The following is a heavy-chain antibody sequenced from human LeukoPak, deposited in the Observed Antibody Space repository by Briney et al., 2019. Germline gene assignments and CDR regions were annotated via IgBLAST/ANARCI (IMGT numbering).Heavy chain of an antibody. CDR3: AKEGRDTMIVVVTPFDY. CDR1: GFTFSSYA. D-gene: IGHD3-22*01. CDR2: ISGSGGST. J-gene: IGHJ4*02. V-gene: IGHV3-23*01. Sequence: TGGSLRLSCAASGFTFSSYAMSWVRQAPGKGLEWVSAISGSGGSTYYADSVKGRFTISRDNSKNTLYLQMNSLRAEDTAVYYCAKEGRDTMIVVVTPFDYWGQGTLVTVSS.